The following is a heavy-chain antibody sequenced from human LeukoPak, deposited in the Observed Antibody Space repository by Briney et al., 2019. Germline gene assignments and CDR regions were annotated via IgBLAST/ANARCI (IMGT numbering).Heavy chain of an antibody. CDR2: INSDGSST. D-gene: IGHD3-10*01. CDR1: GFTFSSYW. CDR3: TREGREKDFDY. Sequence: GGSLRLSCAASGFTFSSYWMHWVRQAPGKGLVWVSRINSDGSSTSYADSVKGRFTISRDNAKNTLYLQMNSLKTEDTAVYYCTREGREKDFDYWGQGTLVTVSS. V-gene: IGHV3-74*01. J-gene: IGHJ4*02.